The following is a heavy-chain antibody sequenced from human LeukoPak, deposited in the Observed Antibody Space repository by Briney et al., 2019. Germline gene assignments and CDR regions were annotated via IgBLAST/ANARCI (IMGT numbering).Heavy chain of an antibody. Sequence: SETLSLTCTVSGGSITTNYWSWIRQPAGKGLEWIGRIYTGGSSNYNPSLKSRVTMSVDTSKSQFSLKLNSVTAADTAVYYCARDRRDGYNSFYYFDYWGQGTLVTVSS. CDR1: GGSITTNY. D-gene: IGHD5-24*01. CDR2: IYTGGSS. CDR3: ARDRRDGYNSFYYFDY. J-gene: IGHJ4*02. V-gene: IGHV4-4*07.